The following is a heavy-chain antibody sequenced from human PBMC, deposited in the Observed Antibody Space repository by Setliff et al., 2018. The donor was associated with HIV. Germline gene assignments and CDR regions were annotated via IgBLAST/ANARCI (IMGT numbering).Heavy chain of an antibody. D-gene: IGHD3-22*01. CDR3: VKPYTGYYYDGSVYDDF. CDR2: ISSSGSTI. CDR1: GFIFSSYA. V-gene: IGHV3-64D*09. J-gene: IGHJ4*02. Sequence: PGGSLRLSCAVSGFIFSSYAMHWVRQAPGKGLEWVSYISSSGSTIYYADSVKGRFIISRDTSKNTLYLQMSSLRPDDTAIYYCVKPYTGYYYDGSVYDDFWGQGTLVTVSS.